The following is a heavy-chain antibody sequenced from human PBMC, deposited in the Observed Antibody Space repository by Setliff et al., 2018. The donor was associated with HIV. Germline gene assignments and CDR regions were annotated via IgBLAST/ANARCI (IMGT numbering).Heavy chain of an antibody. J-gene: IGHJ6*03. V-gene: IGHV1-2*02. Sequence: ASVKVSCKASGYIFTDYYIHWVRQAPGQGLEWMGWINPNGGYTNYAQKFLGRVTMTQDTSFTTAYLELSRLGSDDTAVYYCSKVSEHRTSSGSFYYYMDVWGEGTTVTVSS. CDR2: INPNGGYT. CDR1: GYIFTDYY. D-gene: IGHD6-6*01. CDR3: SKVSEHRTSSGSFYYYMDV.